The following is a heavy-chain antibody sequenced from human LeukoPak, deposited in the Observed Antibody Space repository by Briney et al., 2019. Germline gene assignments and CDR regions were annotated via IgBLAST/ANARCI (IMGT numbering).Heavy chain of an antibody. J-gene: IGHJ4*02. D-gene: IGHD6-19*01. V-gene: IGHV3-73*01. CDR2: IRSKANSYAT. CDR3: TSSSGWYGQVDY. CDR1: GFTFSGSA. Sequence: GGSLRLSCAASGFTFSGSAMHWVRPASGKGLEWVGRIRSKANSYATAYAASVKGRFTISRDDSKNTGYLQMNSLKTEDTAVYYCTSSSGWYGQVDYWGQGTLVTVSS.